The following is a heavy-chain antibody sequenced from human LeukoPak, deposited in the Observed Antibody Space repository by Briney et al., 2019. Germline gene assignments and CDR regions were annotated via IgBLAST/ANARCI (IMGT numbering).Heavy chain of an antibody. V-gene: IGHV3-20*04. CDR1: GFTFDDYG. J-gene: IGHJ6*03. D-gene: IGHD3-3*01. CDR2: INWNGGST. Sequence: PGGSLRLSCAASGFTFDDYGMSWVRQAPGKRLEWVSGINWNGGSTGYADSVKGRFTISRDNAKNSLYLQMNSLRAEDTALYYCARSDDYYYYYMDVWGKGTTVTVSS. CDR3: ARSDDYYYYYMDV.